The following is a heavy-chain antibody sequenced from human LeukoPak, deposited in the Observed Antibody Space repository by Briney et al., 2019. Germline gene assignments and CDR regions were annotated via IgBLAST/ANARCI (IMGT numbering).Heavy chain of an antibody. D-gene: IGHD5-12*01. J-gene: IGHJ4*02. Sequence: SETLSLTCTVSAGSISSSSHHWGWIRQSPGKGLEWIGSIYYGRTTYYNPSPNSRVTISVVTSKNQFSLQLNSVTAADTAVYCVRHDGRGGATMGALDSWGQGSLVTASS. CDR1: AGSISSSSHH. CDR3: VRHDGRGGATMGALDS. CDR2: IYYGRTT. V-gene: IGHV4-39*01.